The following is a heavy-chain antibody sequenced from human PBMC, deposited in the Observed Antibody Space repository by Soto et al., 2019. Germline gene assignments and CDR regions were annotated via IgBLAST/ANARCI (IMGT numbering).Heavy chain of an antibody. V-gene: IGHV3-48*01. CDR3: AREKYYYDSSGSNPSYYYYGMDV. D-gene: IGHD3-22*01. CDR1: EFTFSSYS. Sequence: PGGSLRLSCAASEFTFSSYSMNWVRQAPGKGLEWVSYISSSSSTIYYADSVKGRFTISRDNAKNSLYLQMNSLRAEDTAVYYCAREKYYYDSSGSNPSYYYYGMDVWGQGTTVTVSS. CDR2: ISSSSSTI. J-gene: IGHJ6*02.